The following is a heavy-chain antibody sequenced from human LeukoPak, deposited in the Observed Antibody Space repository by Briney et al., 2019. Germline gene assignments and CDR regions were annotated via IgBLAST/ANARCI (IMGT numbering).Heavy chain of an antibody. Sequence: GASVKVSCKASGCTFSSYAISRVRQAPGQGLEWMGGIIPIFGTANYAQKFQGRVTITADESTSTAYMELSSLRSEDTAVYYCASPQKVAGYYYYYGMDVWGQGATVTVSS. D-gene: IGHD6-19*01. J-gene: IGHJ6*02. CDR1: GCTFSSYA. CDR3: ASPQKVAGYYYYYGMDV. CDR2: IIPIFGTA. V-gene: IGHV1-69*13.